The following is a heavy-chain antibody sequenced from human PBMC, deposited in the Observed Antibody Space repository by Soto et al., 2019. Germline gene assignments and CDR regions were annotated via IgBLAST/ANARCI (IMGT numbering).Heavy chain of an antibody. CDR1: GFNFSNYG. Sequence: EVQLVESGGGLVKPGGSLRLSCAASGFNFSNYGMNWVRQAPGKGLEWVSSISSSSSYISYADSVKGRFTISRDNAKNSGYLQMNSLRAEDTAVYYCARSDCTSASCYVVWFDPWGQGTLVTVSS. V-gene: IGHV3-21*01. CDR3: ARSDCTSASCYVVWFDP. CDR2: ISSSSSYI. J-gene: IGHJ5*02. D-gene: IGHD2-2*01.